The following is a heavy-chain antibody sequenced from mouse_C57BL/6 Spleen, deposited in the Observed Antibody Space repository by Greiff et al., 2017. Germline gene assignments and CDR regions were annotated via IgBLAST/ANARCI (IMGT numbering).Heavy chain of an antibody. V-gene: IGHV1-54*01. CDR2: INPGSGGT. D-gene: IGHD2-1*01. CDR3: ARRGTYGNYYYFDY. Sequence: VMLVESGAELVRPGTSVKVSCKASGYAFTNYLIEWVKQRPGQGLEWIGVINPGSGGTNYNEKFKGKATLTADKSSSTAYMQLSSLTSEDSAVYFCARRGTYGNYYYFDYWGQGTTLTVSS. CDR1: GYAFTNYL. J-gene: IGHJ2*01.